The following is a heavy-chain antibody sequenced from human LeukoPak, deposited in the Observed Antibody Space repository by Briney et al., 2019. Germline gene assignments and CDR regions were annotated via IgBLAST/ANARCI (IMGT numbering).Heavy chain of an antibody. J-gene: IGHJ4*02. CDR3: ARAQGGYYDSSGRDY. Sequence: PGGSLRLSCAASRFTFTSYSMNWVRQAPGKGLEWVSSISSSSSYIYYADSVKGRFTISRDNAKNSLYLQMNSLRAEDTAVYYCARAQGGYYDSSGRDYWGQGTLVTVSS. D-gene: IGHD3-22*01. CDR2: ISSSSSYI. V-gene: IGHV3-21*01. CDR1: RFTFTSYS.